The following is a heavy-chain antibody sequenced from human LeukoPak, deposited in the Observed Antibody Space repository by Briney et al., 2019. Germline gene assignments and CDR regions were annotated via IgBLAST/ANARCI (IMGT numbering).Heavy chain of an antibody. J-gene: IGHJ4*02. CDR2: IKQDGSAQ. Sequence: GGSLRLSCAASGFTFSNSWMTWVRQAPGKGLEWVASIKQDGSAQYYVDSVKGRFAISRDNAKNSLYLRMNSLRDDDTAIYHCARNRAAPENWGQGTLVTVSS. V-gene: IGHV3-7*01. CDR3: ARNRAAPEN. CDR1: GFTFSNSW. D-gene: IGHD1-14*01.